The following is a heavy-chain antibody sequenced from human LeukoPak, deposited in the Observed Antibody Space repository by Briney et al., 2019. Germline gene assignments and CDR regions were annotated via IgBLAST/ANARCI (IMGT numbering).Heavy chain of an antibody. J-gene: IGHJ4*02. CDR2: IYYSGST. V-gene: IGHV4-59*08. D-gene: IGHD4-17*01. Sequence: SETLSLTCTVSGGSISSYYWSWIRQPPGKRLEWIGYIYYSGSTNYNPSLKSRLTISVDTSKNQFSLKVSSVTAADTAVYYCARAPTGRELDYWGQGTLVTVSS. CDR3: ARAPTGRELDY. CDR1: GGSISSYY.